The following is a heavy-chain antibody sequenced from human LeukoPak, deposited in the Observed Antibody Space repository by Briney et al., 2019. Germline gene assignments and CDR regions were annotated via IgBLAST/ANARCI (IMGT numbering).Heavy chain of an antibody. V-gene: IGHV3-23*01. CDR2: IRNSDGVT. CDR1: GFNIYTYT. CDR3: AKAGAVVVVVAKFFDY. D-gene: IGHD2-15*01. J-gene: IGHJ4*02. Sequence: GGSLRLSCDASGFNIYTYTMYWVRQAPGQGLEWVSGIRNSDGVTYYADSVRGRFTISRDNSKNTLYLQMNSLRAEDTAVYYCAKAGAVVVVVAKFFDYWGQGTLVTVSS.